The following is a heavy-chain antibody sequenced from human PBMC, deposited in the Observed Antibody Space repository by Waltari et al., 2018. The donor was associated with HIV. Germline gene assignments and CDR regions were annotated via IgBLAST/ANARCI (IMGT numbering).Heavy chain of an antibody. J-gene: IGHJ6*02. D-gene: IGHD6-25*01. CDR2: IYYSGST. V-gene: IGHV4-59*01. CDR1: GGSISSYY. Sequence: QVQLQESGPGLVKPSETLSLTCTVSGGSISSYYWSWIRQPPGKGLEWIGYIYYSGSTNYNPSLKSRVTISVDTSKNQFSLKLSSVTAADTAVYYCARENRLNYYYYGMDVWGQGTTVTVSS. CDR3: ARENRLNYYYYGMDV.